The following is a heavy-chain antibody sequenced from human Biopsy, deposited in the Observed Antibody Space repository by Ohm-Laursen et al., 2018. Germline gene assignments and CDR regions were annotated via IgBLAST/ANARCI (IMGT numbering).Heavy chain of an antibody. CDR3: ARDER. D-gene: IGHD5-24*01. Sequence: SLRLSCAASDFTFDDYAMSWVRQAPGKGLEWVANINPDGSVKYFADSVKGRFTISRDNAENSMYLQMSSLTVDDTAVYYCARDERWGQGTLVTVSS. J-gene: IGHJ4*02. CDR1: DFTFDDYA. V-gene: IGHV3-7*01. CDR2: INPDGSVK.